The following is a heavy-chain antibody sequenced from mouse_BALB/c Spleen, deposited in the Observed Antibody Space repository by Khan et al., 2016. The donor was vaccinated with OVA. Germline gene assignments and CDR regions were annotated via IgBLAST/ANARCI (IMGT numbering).Heavy chain of an antibody. Sequence: QVQLKESGPGLVAPSQSLSITCTVSGFSLSRYNIHWVRQPPGKGLEWLGMIWGGGTTDYNSTLKSRLSISKDNSKSLVFLEMNSLQTEDTAMYYCARAYYRYDGYYAMDYWGQGTSVTVSS. J-gene: IGHJ4*01. CDR1: GFSLSRYN. CDR3: ARAYYRYDGYYAMDY. CDR2: IWGGGTT. V-gene: IGHV2-6-4*01. D-gene: IGHD2-14*01.